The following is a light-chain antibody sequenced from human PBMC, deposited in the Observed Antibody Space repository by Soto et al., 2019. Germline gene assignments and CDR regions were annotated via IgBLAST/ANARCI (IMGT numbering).Light chain of an antibody. J-gene: IGLJ1*01. CDR3: ASFTSSGTRV. CDR2: EVT. Sequence: QSALTQPASVSGSPGQSITIPCTGTSSDVGGYNYVSWYQLHPGKAPTVMIYEVTRRPPGVSNRFSGSKSGNTASLTISGLQADDEADYVCASFTSSGTRVFGTGTKVTVL. V-gene: IGLV2-14*01. CDR1: SSDVGGYNY.